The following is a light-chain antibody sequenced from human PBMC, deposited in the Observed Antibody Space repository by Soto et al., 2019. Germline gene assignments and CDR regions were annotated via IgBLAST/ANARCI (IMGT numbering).Light chain of an antibody. CDR3: QQYAASSWT. CDR1: QTISSTY. V-gene: IGKV3-20*01. J-gene: IGKJ1*01. CDR2: YAY. Sequence: PGAVATLSCRASQTISSTYLAWYKQKPGQAPRLLISYAYNRATGIPDRFSGSGSGTDFTLTISRLDNEDFAMYYCQQYAASSWTFGQGNKVDIK.